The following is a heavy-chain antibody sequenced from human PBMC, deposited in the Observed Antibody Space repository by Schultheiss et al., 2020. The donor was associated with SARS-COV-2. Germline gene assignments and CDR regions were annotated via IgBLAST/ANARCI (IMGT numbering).Heavy chain of an antibody. D-gene: IGHD2-2*01. V-gene: IGHV3-33*01. CDR2: IWYDGSNK. J-gene: IGHJ6*02. Sequence: GGSLRLSCAASGFTFSSYGMHWVRQAPGKGLEWVAVIWYDGSNKYYADSVKGRFTISRDNSKNTLYLQMNSLRAEDTAVYYCARDLGGRVPAALYYYYGMDVWGQGTTVTVSS. CDR3: ARDLGGRVPAALYYYYGMDV. CDR1: GFTFSSYG.